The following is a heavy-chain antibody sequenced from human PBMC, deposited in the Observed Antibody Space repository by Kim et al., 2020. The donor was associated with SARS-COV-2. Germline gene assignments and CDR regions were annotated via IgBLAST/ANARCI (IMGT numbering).Heavy chain of an antibody. CDR2: ISGSGGST. J-gene: IGHJ1*01. V-gene: IGHV3-23*01. CDR1: GLTFSNYA. D-gene: IGHD3-10*01. CDR3: ATILYGSGNYFSAEYFQH. Sequence: GGSLRLSCAASGLTFSNYAMTWVCQAPGKGLEWVSAISGSGGSTHYADSVKGRFTISRDNSKNILYLQMTSLRAEDTAVYYCATILYGSGNYFSAEYFQHWGQGTLVTVSS.